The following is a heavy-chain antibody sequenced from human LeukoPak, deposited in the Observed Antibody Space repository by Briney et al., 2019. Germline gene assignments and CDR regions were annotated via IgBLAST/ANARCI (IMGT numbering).Heavy chain of an antibody. D-gene: IGHD3-10*01. CDR2: ISSSGRTM. V-gene: IGHV3-48*03. CDR1: GFTFSSYE. Sequence: GGSLRLSCAASGFTFSSYEMNWVRQAPGKGLEWVSYISSSGRTMYYADSVKGRFTISRDNAKNSLYLQMSSLTPEDTAVYYCAKDLMRDRWFGESWGQGTLVTVSS. J-gene: IGHJ5*02. CDR3: AKDLMRDRWFGES.